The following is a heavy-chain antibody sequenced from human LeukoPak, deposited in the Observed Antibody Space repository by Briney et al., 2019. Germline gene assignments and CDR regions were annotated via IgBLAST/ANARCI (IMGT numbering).Heavy chain of an antibody. CDR3: ARLVAVTGTVDYFDP. CDR1: GGSISGYH. CDR2: IYYKGIT. Sequence: SETLSLTCVVSGGSISGYHWSWIRQPPGKGLEWIGYIYYKGITNYNPSLKSRVTISLDTSKSQFSLNLRSATAADTAVYYCARLVAVTGTVDYFDPWGQGAVVTISS. J-gene: IGHJ5*02. V-gene: IGHV4-59*08. D-gene: IGHD2-21*02.